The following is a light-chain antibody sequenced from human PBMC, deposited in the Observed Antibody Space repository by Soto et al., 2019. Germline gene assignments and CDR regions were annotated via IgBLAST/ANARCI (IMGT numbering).Light chain of an antibody. J-gene: IGLJ6*01. CDR3: FSYPGSSTYI. CDR1: SSDVGSYNL. V-gene: IGLV2-23*01. CDR2: EGS. Sequence: SALAQPASVSGSPGQSITISCTGTSSDVGSYNLVSWYQQHPGKAPKLMIYEGSKRPSGVSNRFYGSKSGNTASLTISGLQAEEEDDYYRFSYPGSSTYIVGRGNKV.